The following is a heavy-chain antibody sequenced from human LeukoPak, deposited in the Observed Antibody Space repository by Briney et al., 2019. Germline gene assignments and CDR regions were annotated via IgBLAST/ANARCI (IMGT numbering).Heavy chain of an antibody. CDR1: GGSISSYY. Sequence: KPSEALSLTCTVSGGSISSYYWSWIRQPPGKGLEWIGYIYHGGSSYYNPSLKSRVTISVDTSKNQFSVNLGSVTAADTAVYYCARRSGPICSSSTCYDWFDPWGQGTLVTVSS. CDR2: IYHGGSS. V-gene: IGHV4-59*12. D-gene: IGHD2/OR15-2a*01. CDR3: ARRSGPICSSSTCYDWFDP. J-gene: IGHJ5*02.